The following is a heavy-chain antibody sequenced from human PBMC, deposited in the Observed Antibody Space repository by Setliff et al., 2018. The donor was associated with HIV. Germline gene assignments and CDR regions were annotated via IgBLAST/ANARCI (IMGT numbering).Heavy chain of an antibody. CDR2: MNPNSGNT. D-gene: IGHD3-3*01. Sequence: ASVKVSCNASGYTFTSYDINWVRQATGQGLEWMGWMNPNSGNTGYAQRFQGRVTMTRNTSISTAYMELSSLRSEVTAVYYCARGRGTIFGVVIKRNWFDPWGQGTLVTVSS. CDR1: GYTFTSYD. J-gene: IGHJ5*02. V-gene: IGHV1-8*02. CDR3: ARGRGTIFGVVIKRNWFDP.